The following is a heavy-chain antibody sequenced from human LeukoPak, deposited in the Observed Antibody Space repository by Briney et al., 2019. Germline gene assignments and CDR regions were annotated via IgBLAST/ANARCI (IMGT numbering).Heavy chain of an antibody. Sequence: SVKVSCKASGGTFSSYAISWVRQAPGQGLEWMGRIIPILGIANYAKKFQGRVTITADKSTNTAYMELSSLRSEDTAVYYCARGIAAVGLDWFDPWGQGTLVTVSS. V-gene: IGHV1-69*04. J-gene: IGHJ5*02. CDR2: IIPILGIA. CDR1: GGTFSSYA. CDR3: ARGIAAVGLDWFDP. D-gene: IGHD6-13*01.